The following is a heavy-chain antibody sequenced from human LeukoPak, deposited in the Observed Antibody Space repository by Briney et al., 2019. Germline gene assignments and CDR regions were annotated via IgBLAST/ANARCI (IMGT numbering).Heavy chain of an antibody. Sequence: TSETLSLTCAVYGGSFSGYYWSWIRQPPGKGLEWIGEINHSGSTNYNPSLKSRVTISVDTSKNQFSLKLSSVTAADTAVYYCARGSVLTFDYWGQGTLVTVSS. D-gene: IGHD2-21*02. CDR3: ARGSVLTFDY. V-gene: IGHV4-34*01. CDR2: INHSGST. CDR1: GGSFSGYY. J-gene: IGHJ4*02.